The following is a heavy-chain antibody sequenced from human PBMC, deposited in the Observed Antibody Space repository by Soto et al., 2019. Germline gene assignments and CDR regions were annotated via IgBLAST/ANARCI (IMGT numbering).Heavy chain of an antibody. Sequence: GGSLRLSCAASGFTFSNAWMHWVRQAPGKGLEWVGRIKSKTDGGTTDYAAPVKGRFTISRDDSKNTLYLQMNSLKTEDTAVYYCTTIDGVVLNLYYYYGMDVWGQGTMVTVSS. CDR1: GFTFSNAW. V-gene: IGHV3-15*07. CDR3: TTIDGVVLNLYYYYGMDV. J-gene: IGHJ6*02. CDR2: IKSKTDGGTT. D-gene: IGHD3-3*01.